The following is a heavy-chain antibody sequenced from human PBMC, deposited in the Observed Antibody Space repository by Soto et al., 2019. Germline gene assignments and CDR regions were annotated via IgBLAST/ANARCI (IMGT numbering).Heavy chain of an antibody. CDR2: IYCSGST. CDR1: GGSISSGDYY. J-gene: IGHJ5*02. Sequence: QVQLQESGPGLVKPSQTLSLTCTVSGGSISSGDYYWSRIRQPPGKGLEWIGYIYCSGSTYYNPSLKSRATISVDTSKNQFSLKLSSVTAADTAVDYCARDSQQCGGSCYSEGGVWFDPWGQGTLVTVSS. CDR3: ARDSQQCGGSCYSEGGVWFDP. D-gene: IGHD2-15*01. V-gene: IGHV4-30-4*01.